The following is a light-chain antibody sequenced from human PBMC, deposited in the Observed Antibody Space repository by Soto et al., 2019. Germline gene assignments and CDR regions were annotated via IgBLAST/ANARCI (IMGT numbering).Light chain of an antibody. CDR3: QSYDSSLRV. CDR1: SSNIGAGHD. Sequence: QSVLTQPPSVSGAPGQRVTISCTGSSSNIGAGHDVHWYQQVPGTAPKLLIYGNNNRPSGVPDRFSSSKSGTSASLAITGLQTEDEADYYCQSYDSSLRVFGGGTKLTVL. J-gene: IGLJ2*01. CDR2: GNN. V-gene: IGLV1-40*01.